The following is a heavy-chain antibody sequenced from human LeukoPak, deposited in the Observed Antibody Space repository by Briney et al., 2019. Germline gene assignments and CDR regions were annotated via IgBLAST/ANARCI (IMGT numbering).Heavy chain of an antibody. Sequence: GGSLRLSCAADSTFTFHTYSWVRQTPGKGLEWLAKMKEDGRTTYYVDSVKGRFTISRDNAKRSLYLQMSSLKVEDTAVYYCARGGASHFDPWGQGTLVTVSS. CDR1: TFTFHTYS. V-gene: IGHV3-7*04. CDR2: MKEDGRTT. J-gene: IGHJ5*02. CDR3: ARGGASHFDP. D-gene: IGHD2/OR15-2a*01.